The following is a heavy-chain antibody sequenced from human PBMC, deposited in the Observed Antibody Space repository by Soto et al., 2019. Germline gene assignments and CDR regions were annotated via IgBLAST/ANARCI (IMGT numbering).Heavy chain of an antibody. Sequence: SETLSLTCTVSGGSISSYYWSWIRQPPGKGLEWIGYIYYSGSTNYNPSLKSRVTISVDTSKNQFSLKLSSVTAADTAVYYCARSGWGYGGNPINWFDPWGQGTLVTVSS. CDR3: ARSGWGYGGNPINWFDP. CDR1: GGSISSYY. D-gene: IGHD4-17*01. J-gene: IGHJ5*02. CDR2: IYYSGST. V-gene: IGHV4-59*01.